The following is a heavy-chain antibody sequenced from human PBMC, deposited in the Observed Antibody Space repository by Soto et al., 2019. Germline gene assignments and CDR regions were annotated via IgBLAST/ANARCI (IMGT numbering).Heavy chain of an antibody. CDR1: GFTFSSYS. Sequence: LRLSCAASGFTFSSYSMNWVRQAPGKGLEWVSSISSSSSYIYYADSVKGRFTISRDNAKNSLYLQMNSLRAEDTAVYYCAREGLWVVAAGNYYYYYGMDVWGQGTTVTVSS. D-gene: IGHD2-15*01. J-gene: IGHJ6*02. V-gene: IGHV3-21*01. CDR3: AREGLWVVAAGNYYYYYGMDV. CDR2: ISSSSSYI.